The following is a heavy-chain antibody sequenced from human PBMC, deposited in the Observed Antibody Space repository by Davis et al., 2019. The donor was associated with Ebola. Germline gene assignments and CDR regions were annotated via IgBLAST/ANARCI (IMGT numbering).Heavy chain of an antibody. D-gene: IGHD5-24*01. J-gene: IGHJ4*02. CDR2: IKQDGSEK. CDR1: GFTFSSYW. Sequence: GESLKISCAASGFTFSSYWMSWVRQAPGKGLEWVANIKQDGSEKYYVDSVKGRFTISRDNAKNSLYLQMNSLRAEDTAVYYCARVSDGYNFYFDYWGQGTLVTVSS. CDR3: ARVSDGYNFYFDY. V-gene: IGHV3-7*03.